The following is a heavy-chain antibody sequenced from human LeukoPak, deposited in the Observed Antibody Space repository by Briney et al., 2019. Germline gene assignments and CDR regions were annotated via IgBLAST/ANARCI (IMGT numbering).Heavy chain of an antibody. CDR1: GGTFSSYA. J-gene: IGHJ1*01. CDR3: ARPLGYCSSTSCSPGYFQH. CDR2: IIPILGIA. V-gene: IGHV1-69*04. D-gene: IGHD2-2*01. Sequence: SVKVSCKASGGTFSSYAISWVRQAPGQGLEWMGRIIPILGIANYAQKFQGRVTITADKSASTAYMELSSLRSENTAVYYCARPLGYCSSTSCSPGYFQHWGQGTLVTVSS.